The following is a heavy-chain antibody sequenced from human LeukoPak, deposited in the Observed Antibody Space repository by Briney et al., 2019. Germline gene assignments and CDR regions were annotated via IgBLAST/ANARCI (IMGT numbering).Heavy chain of an antibody. CDR2: IYYSGST. D-gene: IGHD1-26*01. CDR1: GGSISSYY. CDR3: AGKLRNSGSHDY. J-gene: IGHJ4*02. Sequence: SETLSLTCTVSGGSISSYYWSWIRQPPGKGREGIWYIYYSGSTNYNPSLKSRVTISLDTSKNQFSLKLSSVTAADTAVYYCAGKLRNSGSHDYWGQGTLVTVSS. V-gene: IGHV4-59*01.